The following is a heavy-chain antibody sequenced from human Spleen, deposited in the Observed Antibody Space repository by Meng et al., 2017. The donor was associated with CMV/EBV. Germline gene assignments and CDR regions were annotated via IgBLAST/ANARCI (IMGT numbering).Heavy chain of an antibody. CDR1: GVTCSAYA. Sequence: WAASGVTCSAYAMSWVRHAPGKGLEWVSGISVSDDDTYYADSVKGRFTMSRDKSKNTVYLQMNSLRAEDTAVYYCAKYQLPSGRISGGPFDYWGQGTLVT. CDR2: ISVSDDDT. CDR3: AKYQLPSGRISGGPFDY. J-gene: IGHJ4*02. V-gene: IGHV3-23*01. D-gene: IGHD2-2*01.